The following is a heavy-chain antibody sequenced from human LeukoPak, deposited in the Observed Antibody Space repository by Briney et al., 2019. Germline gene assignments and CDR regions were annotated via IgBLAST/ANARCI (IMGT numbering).Heavy chain of an antibody. CDR3: ARDLAGHYYGSGSSFDY. V-gene: IGHV3-23*01. CDR2: ISGSGGST. D-gene: IGHD3-10*01. Sequence: PGGSLRLSCAASGFTFSSYAMSWVRQAPGKGLEWVSAISGSGGSTYYADSVKGRFTTSRDNSKNTLYLEMNSLRAEDTAVYYCARDLAGHYYGSGSSFDYWGQGTLVTVSS. J-gene: IGHJ4*02. CDR1: GFTFSSYA.